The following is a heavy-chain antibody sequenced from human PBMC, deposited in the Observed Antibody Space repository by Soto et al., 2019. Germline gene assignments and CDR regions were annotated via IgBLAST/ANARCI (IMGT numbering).Heavy chain of an antibody. V-gene: IGHV6-1*01. Sequence: QTLCLSCATAGGTVSRNSAAWNWIRQSASRGLEWLGRTYYRFKWYNDYAVAVKSRITITPDTSKNQLYLQLNSVTPEDTAVYYWERAGQWLVPFFDYWGQGTLVTVSS. J-gene: IGHJ4*02. CDR1: GGTVSRNSAA. D-gene: IGHD6-19*01. CDR2: TYYRFKWYN. CDR3: ERAGQWLVPFFDY.